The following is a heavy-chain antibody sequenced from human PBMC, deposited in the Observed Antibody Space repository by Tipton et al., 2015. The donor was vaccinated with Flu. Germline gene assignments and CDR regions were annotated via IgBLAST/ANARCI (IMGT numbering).Heavy chain of an antibody. Sequence: TLSLTCTVSDGSLSRNYWSWIRQSPGKGLEWIGYIYHSGNTDYNPSLKSRLTIAVDTSKNQFSLRLTSITATDTAVYFCAGGGRGHDYWGPGTLVTVSS. CDR1: DGSLSRNY. CDR3: AGGGRGHDY. V-gene: IGHV4-59*01. CDR2: IYHSGNT. D-gene: IGHD1-26*01. J-gene: IGHJ4*02.